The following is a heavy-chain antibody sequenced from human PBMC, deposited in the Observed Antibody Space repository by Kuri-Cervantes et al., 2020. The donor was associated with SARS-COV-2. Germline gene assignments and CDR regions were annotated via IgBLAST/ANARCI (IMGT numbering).Heavy chain of an antibody. J-gene: IGHJ4*02. V-gene: IGHV3-23*01. D-gene: IGHD3-3*01. Sequence: GGSLRLSCAASGFTFGSYWMSWVRQAPGKGLEWVSAISGSGGSTYYADSVKGRFTISRDNSKNTLYLQMNNLRAEDTAVYYCAKDPYDFWSGYYLYYFDYWGQGTLVTVSS. CDR1: GFTFGSYW. CDR2: ISGSGGST. CDR3: AKDPYDFWSGYYLYYFDY.